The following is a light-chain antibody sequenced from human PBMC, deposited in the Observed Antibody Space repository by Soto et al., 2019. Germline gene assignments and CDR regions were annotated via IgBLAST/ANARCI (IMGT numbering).Light chain of an antibody. J-gene: IGLJ1*01. CDR2: ENN. V-gene: IGLV1-51*02. CDR3: GTWDSCLIALYV. Sequence: QSVLTQPPSVSAAPGQKVTISCSGSSSNIGNNYVSWYQQLPGTAPKLLIYENNKRPSGIPDRFSGSKSGTSATLGITGLQTGDEADYYCGTWDSCLIALYVFGTGSMVTV. CDR1: SSNIGNNY.